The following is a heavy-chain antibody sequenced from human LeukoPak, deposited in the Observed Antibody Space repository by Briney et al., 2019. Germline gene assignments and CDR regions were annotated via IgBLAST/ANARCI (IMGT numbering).Heavy chain of an antibody. Sequence: SETLSLTCTVSGGAISSYYWSWIRQPPGKGLEWIGYIYHSGSTNYNPSLKSRVTISVDPSKNQFSLKLSSVTAADTAVYYCARTTSFLDPWGQGTLVTVSS. CDR2: IYHSGST. CDR3: ARTTSFLDP. J-gene: IGHJ5*02. CDR1: GGAISSYY. V-gene: IGHV4-59*08. D-gene: IGHD1-1*01.